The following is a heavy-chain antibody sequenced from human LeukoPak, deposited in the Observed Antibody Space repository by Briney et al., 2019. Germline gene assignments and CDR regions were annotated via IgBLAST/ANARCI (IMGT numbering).Heavy chain of an antibody. J-gene: IGHJ4*02. D-gene: IGHD3-22*01. Sequence: GGSLRLSCTASGFTFRSSSFNWVRQVQGKGLEWVSSISSSGTYMYYADSVEGRFTISRDNSKNTLYLQMNSLRAEDTAVYYCAKDPWYYYDSSGYYRVLTYFDYWGQGTLVTVSS. CDR1: GFTFRSSS. CDR2: ISSSGTYM. V-gene: IGHV3-21*01. CDR3: AKDPWYYYDSSGYYRVLTYFDY.